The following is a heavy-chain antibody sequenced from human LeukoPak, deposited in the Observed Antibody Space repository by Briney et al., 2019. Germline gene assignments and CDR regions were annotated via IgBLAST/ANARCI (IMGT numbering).Heavy chain of an antibody. D-gene: IGHD2-2*01. J-gene: IGHJ6*02. Sequence: RGSLRLSCAASGFTFSSYSMNWVRQAPGKGLEWVSSISSSSSYIYYADSVKGRFTISRDNAKNSLYLQMNSLRAEDTAVYYCARDIVVVPAASFSYYYGMDVWGQGTTVTVSS. V-gene: IGHV3-21*01. CDR3: ARDIVVVPAASFSYYYGMDV. CDR1: GFTFSSYS. CDR2: ISSSSSYI.